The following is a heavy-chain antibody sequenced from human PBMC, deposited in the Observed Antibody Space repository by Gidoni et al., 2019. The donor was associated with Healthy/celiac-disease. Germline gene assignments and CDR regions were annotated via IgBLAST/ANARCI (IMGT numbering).Heavy chain of an antibody. Sequence: QVQLVESGGGVVQPGRSLRLSCAASGFTFSSYAMHWVRQAPGKGLEWVAVISYDGSNKYYADSVKGRFTISRDNSKNTLYLQMNSLRAEDTAVYYCARDGLRLSSWDAYCGGDCYPGLDYWGQGTLVTVSS. CDR1: GFTFSSYA. D-gene: IGHD2-21*02. CDR3: ARDGLRLSSWDAYCGGDCYPGLDY. J-gene: IGHJ4*02. V-gene: IGHV3-30*01. CDR2: ISYDGSNK.